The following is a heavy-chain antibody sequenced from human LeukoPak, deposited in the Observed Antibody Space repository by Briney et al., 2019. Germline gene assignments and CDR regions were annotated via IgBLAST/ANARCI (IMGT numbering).Heavy chain of an antibody. CDR3: ARGYSSSWYFFDY. CDR1: GYTFTGYY. D-gene: IGHD6-13*01. V-gene: IGHV1-2*02. CDR2: INPNSGGT. Sequence: ASVKVSCKASGYTFTGYYIHWVRQAPGQGLEWMGWINPNSGGTNYAQKFQGRVTMTRDTSISTAYMELSRLRSDDTAVYYCARGYSSSWYFFDYWGQGTLVTVSS. J-gene: IGHJ4*02.